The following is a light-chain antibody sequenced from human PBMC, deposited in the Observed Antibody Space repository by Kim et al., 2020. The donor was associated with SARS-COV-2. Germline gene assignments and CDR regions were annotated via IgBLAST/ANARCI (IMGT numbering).Light chain of an antibody. J-gene: IGLJ2*01. V-gene: IGLV6-57*04. CDR2: EDD. CDR3: QSYNRDNVI. CDR1: SGSIDDNY. Sequence: NFMLTQPHSVSESPGKTVTISCTRSSGSIDDNYVQWYQQRPGGVPTTVIYEDDQRPSGVSDRFSGSIDNSSNSASLTISRLRTEDEADYYCQSYNRDNVIFGGGTQLTVL.